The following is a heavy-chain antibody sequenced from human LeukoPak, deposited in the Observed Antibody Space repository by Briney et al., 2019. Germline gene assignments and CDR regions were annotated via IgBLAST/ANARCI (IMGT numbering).Heavy chain of an antibody. Sequence: SETLSLTCAVYGGSFSGYYWSWIRQPPGKGLEWIGEINHSGSTNYNPSLKSRVTISVDTSKNQFSLKLSSVTAADTAVYYCARAPGYSSGWYSDYWGQGTLVTVSS. J-gene: IGHJ4*02. CDR3: ARAPGYSSGWYSDY. CDR2: INHSGST. CDR1: GGSFSGYY. V-gene: IGHV4-34*01. D-gene: IGHD6-19*01.